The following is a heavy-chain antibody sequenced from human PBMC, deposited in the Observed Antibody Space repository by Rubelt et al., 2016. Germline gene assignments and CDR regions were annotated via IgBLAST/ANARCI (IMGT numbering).Heavy chain of an antibody. CDR3: SH. CDR1: GFSFSGSA. J-gene: IGHJ4*02. CDR2: IRSKANNYAT. D-gene: IGHD3-22*01. Sequence: EVQLVESGGDLVQPGGSLKLSCVASGFSFSGSAMHWVRQASGKGLEWIGRIRSKANNYATAYAASVKTAYFRMVGLQLWETARYYCWRLVYLDMSGYFSHLGQGTLVTVSS. V-gene: IGHV3-73*01.